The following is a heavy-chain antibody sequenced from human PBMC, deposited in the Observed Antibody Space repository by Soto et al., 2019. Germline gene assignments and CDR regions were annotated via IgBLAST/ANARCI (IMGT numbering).Heavy chain of an antibody. V-gene: IGHV3-23*01. D-gene: IGHD3-10*01. CDR1: GFTLSSYA. J-gene: IGHJ4*02. CDR2: SGTSAHNT. Sequence: EVQLLESGGGLVQPGGSLRLSCAASGFTLSSYAMSWVRQAPGKGLEWVSGSGTSAHNTFYADSVKGRFTISRDNSKNTLDLQMNSLRAEDTAVYYCAKALGEYLYFVDHWGQGILVTVSS. CDR3: AKALGEYLYFVDH.